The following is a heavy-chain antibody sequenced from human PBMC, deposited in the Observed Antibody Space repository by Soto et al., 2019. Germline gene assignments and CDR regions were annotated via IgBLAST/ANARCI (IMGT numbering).Heavy chain of an antibody. CDR3: ARVPRYTSDIVQVPAIMYKDWFVP. CDR2: IHGGNGDT. V-gene: IGHV1-3*01. CDR1: GYTFSNYA. D-gene: IGHD2-21*02. J-gene: IGHJ5*02. Sequence: QVQLVQSGAEVKKPGASVKLSCKASGYTFSNYAVQWVRQAPGQSLEWMGWIHGGNGDTKYSQKFHDRVIITRDTSESTAYMEVSSLRSEDTAIYYCARVPRYTSDIVQVPAIMYKDWFVPWGQGTLVTVSS.